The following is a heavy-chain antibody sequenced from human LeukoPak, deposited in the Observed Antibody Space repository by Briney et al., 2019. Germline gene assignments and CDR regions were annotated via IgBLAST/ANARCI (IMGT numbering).Heavy chain of an antibody. V-gene: IGHV5-51*01. CDR2: IYPGDSDT. D-gene: IGHD5-24*01. CDR1: GYSFTSYW. J-gene: IGHJ2*01. CDR3: ARCPGVKDGYSPYWYFDL. Sequence: GESLKISCKGSGYSFTSYWIGWVRQMPGKGLEWMGIIYPGDSDTRYSPSFQGQVTISADKSISTAYLQWSSLKASDTAMYYCARCPGVKDGYSPYWYFDLWGRGTLVTVSS.